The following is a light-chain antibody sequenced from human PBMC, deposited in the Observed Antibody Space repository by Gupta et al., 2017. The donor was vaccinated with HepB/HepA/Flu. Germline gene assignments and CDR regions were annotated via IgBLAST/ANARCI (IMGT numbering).Light chain of an antibody. Sequence: QSALTQPASVSGSPGQSITISCTGTRSDVGGSKFVTWYQQHPGKAPKLMLYDVSNRPSGVSNLFSGSKSGNTASLTISGLQAEDDADYYCTSYTTTNPWVFGGGTKLTVL. V-gene: IGLV2-14*03. CDR2: DVS. J-gene: IGLJ3*02. CDR3: TSYTTTNPWV. CDR1: RSDVGGSKF.